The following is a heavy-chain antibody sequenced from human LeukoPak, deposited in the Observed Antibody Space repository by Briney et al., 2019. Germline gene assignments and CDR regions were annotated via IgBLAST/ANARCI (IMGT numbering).Heavy chain of an antibody. D-gene: IGHD3-3*01. CDR2: INTKTGNP. Sequence: ASVKVSCKASGYTFISYAMNWVRQARGQGLEWMGWINTKTGNPTYAQGFTGRFVFSLDTPVSTAYLQISSLKAEDTAVYYCARERGGVPIFGVVSSTGWFDPWGQGTLVTVSS. CDR3: ARERGGVPIFGVVSSTGWFDP. V-gene: IGHV7-4-1*02. J-gene: IGHJ5*02. CDR1: GYTFISYA.